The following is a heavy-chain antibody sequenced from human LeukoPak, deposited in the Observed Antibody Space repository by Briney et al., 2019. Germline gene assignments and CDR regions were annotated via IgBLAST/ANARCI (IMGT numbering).Heavy chain of an antibody. CDR2: IIPIFGRA. CDR1: GGTFSSYT. V-gene: IGHV1-69*08. CDR3: ARDLYGGNSPDY. J-gene: IGHJ4*02. Sequence: GASVKVSCKVSGGTFSSYTISWVRQPPGQGLEWMGSIIPIFGRANYEHTFQGSVTITADKSTSTAYMELSSLISEDAAVYYCARDLYGGNSPDYWGQGTLVTVSS. D-gene: IGHD4-23*01.